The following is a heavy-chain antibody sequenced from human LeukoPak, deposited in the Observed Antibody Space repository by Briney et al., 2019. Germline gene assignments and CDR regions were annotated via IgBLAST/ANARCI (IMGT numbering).Heavy chain of an antibody. Sequence: GGSLRLSCAASGFTVSSNEMSWVRQAPGKGLEWVSSISGGNTYYADSRKGRFTISRDNSKNTLYLQMNSLRAEDTAVYYCAKLTGSGYGDYDFDYWGQGTLVTVSS. V-gene: IGHV3-38-3*01. CDR2: ISGGNT. CDR3: AKLTGSGYGDYDFDY. J-gene: IGHJ4*02. CDR1: GFTVSSNE. D-gene: IGHD4-17*01.